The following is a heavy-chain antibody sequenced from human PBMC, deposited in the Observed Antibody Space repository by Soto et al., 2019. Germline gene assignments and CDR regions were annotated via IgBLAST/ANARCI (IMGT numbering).Heavy chain of an antibody. CDR3: ARATHGMDV. CDR2: IGFAGDT. J-gene: IGHJ6*02. V-gene: IGHV3-13*04. CDR1: GFIIGNYD. Sequence: EVQLVESGGGLIKPGGSLRLSSAASGFIIGNYDMHWVRKPTGKGLEWVSAIGFAGDTYYTGSVKGRFTISRENAKNSLYLQMNTLRAEDTAVYYCARATHGMDVWGQGTTVTVSS.